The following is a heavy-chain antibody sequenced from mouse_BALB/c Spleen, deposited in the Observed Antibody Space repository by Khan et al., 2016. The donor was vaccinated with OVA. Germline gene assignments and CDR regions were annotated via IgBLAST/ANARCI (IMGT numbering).Heavy chain of an antibody. CDR3: VRDGAYHRNDGWFAY. J-gene: IGHJ3*01. Sequence: QIQLVQSGAELARPGASVKMSCKASGYTFTSYTIHWIKERPGQGLEWIGNINPSNGYTNYNQKFKDKATLTTDKSSTTAYLQLSSLTSDDSAVYNCVRDGAYHRNDGWFAYWGQGTLGTVSA. CDR2: INPSNGYT. D-gene: IGHD2-14*01. CDR1: GYTFTSYT. V-gene: IGHV1-4*01.